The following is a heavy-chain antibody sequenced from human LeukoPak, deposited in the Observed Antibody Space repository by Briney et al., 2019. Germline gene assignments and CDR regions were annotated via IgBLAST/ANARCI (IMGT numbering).Heavy chain of an antibody. V-gene: IGHV3-23*01. Sequence: PGGTLRLSCAASGFTFSSYGMSWVRQAPGKGLEWVSAISGSGGSTDYADSVKGRFTISRDNSKNTLYLQMNSLRAEDTAVYYCAKGEMGTTSYYFDYWGQGTLVTVSS. CDR3: AKGEMGTTSYYFDY. CDR2: ISGSGGST. D-gene: IGHD5-24*01. CDR1: GFTFSSYG. J-gene: IGHJ4*02.